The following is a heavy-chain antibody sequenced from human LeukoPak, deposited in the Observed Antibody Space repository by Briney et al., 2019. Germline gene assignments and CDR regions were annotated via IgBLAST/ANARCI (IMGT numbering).Heavy chain of an antibody. CDR3: ARGLPLSGTFDI. J-gene: IGHJ3*02. CDR1: GGSISSGYYY. V-gene: IGHV4-31*03. D-gene: IGHD5-12*01. CDR2: IHSSGST. Sequence: SETLSLTCTVSGGSISSGYYYWSWFRQHPGKGLEWVGYIHSSGSTYFNPSLKSRVTISLDTSENQFSLKLSSVAAADTAVYYCARGLPLSGTFDIWGQGTMVTVSS.